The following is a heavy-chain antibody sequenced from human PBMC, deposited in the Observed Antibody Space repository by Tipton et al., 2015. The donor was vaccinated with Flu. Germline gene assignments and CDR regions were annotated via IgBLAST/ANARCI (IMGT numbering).Heavy chain of an antibody. CDR1: GDSISSSSYY. CDR3: ARACGSGGNRWFDP. D-gene: IGHD2-15*01. Sequence: TLSLTCTVSGDSISSSSYYWGWIRQPPGKGLEWIGSIYYSGSTYYNPSLKSRVTISVDTSKNQFSLKLSSVTAADTAVYYCARACGSGGNRWFDPWGQGALVTVSS. CDR2: IYYSGST. V-gene: IGHV4-39*07. J-gene: IGHJ5*02.